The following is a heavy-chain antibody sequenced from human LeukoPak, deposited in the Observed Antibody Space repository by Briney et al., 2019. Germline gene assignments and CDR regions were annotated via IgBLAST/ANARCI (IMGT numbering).Heavy chain of an antibody. D-gene: IGHD6-13*01. J-gene: IGHJ6*02. CDR2: ITGSGGNT. CDR3: AKAASSSWPSYYYGMDV. Sequence: GGSLRLSCAASGFIFSSYSMSWVRQAPGMGLEWVSVITGSGGNTYYADSVKGRFTISKDNSKNTVYLQMSSLRADDTAVYYCAKAASSSWPSYYYGMDVWGQGTTVTVSS. V-gene: IGHV3-23*01. CDR1: GFIFSSYS.